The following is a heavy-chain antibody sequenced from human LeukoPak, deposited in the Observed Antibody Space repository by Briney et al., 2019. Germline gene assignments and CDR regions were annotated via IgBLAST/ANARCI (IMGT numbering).Heavy chain of an antibody. D-gene: IGHD3-3*02. Sequence: SETLSLTCAVSGYSISSGYYWGWIRQPPGKGLEWIGSIYHSGSTYYNPSLKSRVTISVDTSKNQFSLKLSSVTAADTAVYYCARDSVGMMRDGISDWGQGTPVTVSS. CDR2: IYHSGST. CDR3: ARDSVGMMRDGISD. CDR1: GYSISSGYY. V-gene: IGHV4-38-2*02. J-gene: IGHJ4*02.